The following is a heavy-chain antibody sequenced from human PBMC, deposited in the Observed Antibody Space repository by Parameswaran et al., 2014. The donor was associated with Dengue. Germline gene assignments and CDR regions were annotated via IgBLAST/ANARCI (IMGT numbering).Heavy chain of an antibody. CDR3: AREGSGYVSHGVFDN. CDR2: IMPDFGTA. V-gene: IGHV1-69*06. Sequence: WVRQAPGQGLVWLGGIMPDFGTATYAQQFQGRVTITADKSTNTAYMDLSNLRFEDTAVYYCAREGSGYVSHGVFDNWGQGTLVTVSS. J-gene: IGHJ4*02. D-gene: IGHD6-25*01.